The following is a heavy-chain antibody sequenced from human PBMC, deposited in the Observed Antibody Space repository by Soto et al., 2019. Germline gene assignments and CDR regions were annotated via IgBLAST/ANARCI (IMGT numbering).Heavy chain of an antibody. CDR3: ARGGYYYDSSGYIWFDP. V-gene: IGHV4-30-4*01. D-gene: IGHD3-22*01. CDR2: IYYSGST. Sequence: TLSLTCTVSGGSISSGDYYWSWIRQPPGKGLEWIGYIYYSGSTYYNPSLKSRVTISVDTSKNQFSLKLSSVTAADTAVYYCARGGYYYDSSGYIWFDPWGQGTLVTVSS. J-gene: IGHJ5*02. CDR1: GGSISSGDYY.